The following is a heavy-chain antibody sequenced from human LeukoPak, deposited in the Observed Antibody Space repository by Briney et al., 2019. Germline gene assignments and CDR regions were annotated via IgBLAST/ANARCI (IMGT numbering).Heavy chain of an antibody. V-gene: IGHV3-30-3*01. Sequence: GGSLRLSCAASKFTSTRYAMHWVRQAPGKGLEWVAVISDDGTKKYYADSVKGRFTISRDNSKNMVYLEMSSLRADDTAVYYCASRSLGRSPDHWGQGTPVTVSS. CDR1: KFTSTRYA. CDR2: ISDDGTKK. D-gene: IGHD1-26*01. J-gene: IGHJ4*02. CDR3: ASRSLGRSPDH.